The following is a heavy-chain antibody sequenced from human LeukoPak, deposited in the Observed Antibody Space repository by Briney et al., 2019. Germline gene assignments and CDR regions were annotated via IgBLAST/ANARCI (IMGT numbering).Heavy chain of an antibody. V-gene: IGHV4-31*03. J-gene: IGHJ5*02. Sequence: SETLSLTCTVSGGSISSGGYYWSWIRQHPGKGLEWIGYIYYSGSTYYNPSLKSRVTISVDTSKNQFSLKLSSVTAADTAVYYCVRYAFWTPRWFDPWGQGTLVTVSS. CDR2: IYYSGST. D-gene: IGHD3/OR15-3a*01. CDR1: GGSISSGGYY. CDR3: VRYAFWTPRWFDP.